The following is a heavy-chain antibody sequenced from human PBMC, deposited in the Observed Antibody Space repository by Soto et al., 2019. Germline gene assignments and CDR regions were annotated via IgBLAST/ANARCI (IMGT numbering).Heavy chain of an antibody. CDR2: ITGSGGDT. D-gene: IGHD6-13*01. Sequence: PGGSLRLSCAASGFSFSSYVMSWVRRAPGKGLEWVSAITGSGGDTYHADSVKGRLTISRENTKNTLYLQMNSLRAEDTAIYYCAKGSDESRPYYFDNWGQGTLVTVSS. J-gene: IGHJ4*02. CDR3: AKGSDESRPYYFDN. V-gene: IGHV3-23*01. CDR1: GFSFSSYV.